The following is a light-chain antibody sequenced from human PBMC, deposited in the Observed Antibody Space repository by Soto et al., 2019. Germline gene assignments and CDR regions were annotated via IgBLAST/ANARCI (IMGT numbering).Light chain of an antibody. Sequence: EIVLTQSPGTLSLSPGERATLSCRASQSVSSSYLAWYQQKPGQAPRLLIYGASSRATGIPGRFSGSGSGTDFTLTISRLEPEDFATYYCHHYDRSPIFTFGPGTKVDI. CDR3: HHYDRSPIFT. V-gene: IGKV3-20*01. CDR2: GAS. CDR1: QSVSSSY. J-gene: IGKJ3*01.